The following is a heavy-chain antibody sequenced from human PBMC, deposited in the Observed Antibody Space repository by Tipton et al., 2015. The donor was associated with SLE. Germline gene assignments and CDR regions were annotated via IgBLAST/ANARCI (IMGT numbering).Heavy chain of an antibody. CDR2: ISWNGGRI. D-gene: IGHD4-17*01. V-gene: IGHV3-9*01. CDR1: GFTFDDYG. CDR3: AKVGPLTYGDTDYYGMDV. Sequence: SLRLSCAASGFTFDDYGMHWVRQAPGKGLEWVSGISWNGGRIDYADSVKGRFSISRDNAKRSLYLQMNGLRPEDTGLHYCAKVGPLTYGDTDYYGMDVWGQGTTVIVSS. J-gene: IGHJ6*02.